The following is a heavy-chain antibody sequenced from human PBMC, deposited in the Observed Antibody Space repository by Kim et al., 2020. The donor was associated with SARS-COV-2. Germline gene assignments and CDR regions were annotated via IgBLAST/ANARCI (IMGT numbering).Heavy chain of an antibody. D-gene: IGHD2-15*01. V-gene: IGHV1-24*01. J-gene: IGHJ5*02. CDR1: GYTLTELS. CDR2: FDPEDGET. CDR3: ATGPGYCSGGSCYGLRWFDP. Sequence: ASVKVSCKVSGYTLTELSMHWVRQAPGKGLEWMGGFDPEDGETIYAQKFQGRVTMTEDTYTDTAYMELSSLRSEDTAVYYCATGPGYCSGGSCYGLRWFDPWGQGTLVTVSS.